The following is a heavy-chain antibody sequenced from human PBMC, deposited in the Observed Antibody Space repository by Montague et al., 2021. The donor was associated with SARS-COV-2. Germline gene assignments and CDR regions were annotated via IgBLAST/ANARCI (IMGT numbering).Heavy chain of an antibody. CDR2: IYHAGYI. D-gene: IGHD2-21*02. CDR3: ARAPCVGDCNSLAIWFDP. V-gene: IGHV4-38-2*02. J-gene: IGHJ5*02. CDR1: GYSISSGYF. Sequence: SETLSLTCTVFGYSISSGYFWAWLRQPPGKGLEWIGSIYHAGYIHYNPSLKSRVSISIDTSRNQISLRVTDVAAADTAVYYCARAPCVGDCNSLAIWFDPWGQGTLVRVSS.